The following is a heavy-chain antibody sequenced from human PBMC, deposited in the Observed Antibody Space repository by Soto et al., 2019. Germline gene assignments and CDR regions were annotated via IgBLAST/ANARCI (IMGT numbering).Heavy chain of an antibody. D-gene: IGHD3-16*02. CDR1: GYTFTSYG. CDR3: ARDRVNDYVWGSYRPFDY. J-gene: IGHJ4*02. Sequence: ASVKVSCKASGYTFTSYGISWVRQAPGQGNEWMGWISAYNGNTNYAQKLQGRDTMTTDTSTSTAYMELRSLGSDDTAVYYCARDRVNDYVWGSYRPFDYWGQGTLVTVSS. V-gene: IGHV1-18*01. CDR2: ISAYNGNT.